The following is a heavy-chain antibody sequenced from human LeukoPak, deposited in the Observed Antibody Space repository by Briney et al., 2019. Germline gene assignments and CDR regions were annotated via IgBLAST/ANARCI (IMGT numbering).Heavy chain of an antibody. J-gene: IGHJ4*02. CDR3: IRGYGDYARLPFDC. CDR1: GFTFSTYW. Sequence: GGSLRLSCAASGFTFSTYWMHWVRQAPGKGLVWISRIESDGSTTSYADSVKGRFTISRDNAKNMLYLQMNSLRAEDTAVYYCIRGYGDYARLPFDCWGQGTLVTVSS. CDR2: IESDGSTT. D-gene: IGHD4-17*01. V-gene: IGHV3-74*01.